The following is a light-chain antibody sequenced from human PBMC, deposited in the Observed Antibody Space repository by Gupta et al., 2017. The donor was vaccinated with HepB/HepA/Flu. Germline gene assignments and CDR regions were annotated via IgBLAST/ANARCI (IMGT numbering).Light chain of an antibody. V-gene: IGLV7-43*01. CDR1: TGAVTSSYY. J-gene: IGLJ3*02. CDR3: LLHYGGFWV. Sequence: QPVVTQEPSLTVSPGGTVTLTCASSTGAVTSSYYPNWFQQKPGQAPRALIDNTSNKHSWTPARFSGSLLGGKAALTMSGVQPEDEDEFYCLLHYGGFWVFGGGTKLTVL. CDR2: NTS.